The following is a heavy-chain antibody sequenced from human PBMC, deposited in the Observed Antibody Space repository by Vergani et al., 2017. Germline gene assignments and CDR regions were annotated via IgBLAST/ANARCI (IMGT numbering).Heavy chain of an antibody. CDR1: GFTFDDYA. V-gene: IGHV3-9*01. D-gene: IGHD6-25*01. CDR3: AKDMGSSDPYFDY. Sequence: EVQLVESGGGLVQPGRSLRLSCAASGFTFDDYAMHWVRQAPGKGLEWVSGISWNSGSIGYADSVKGRFTISRDNAKNSLYLQMNSLRAEDTALYYCAKDMGSSDPYFDYWGQGTLVTVSS. J-gene: IGHJ4*02. CDR2: ISWNSGSI.